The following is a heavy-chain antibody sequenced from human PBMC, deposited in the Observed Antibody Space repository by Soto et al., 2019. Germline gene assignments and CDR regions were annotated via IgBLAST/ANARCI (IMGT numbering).Heavy chain of an antibody. J-gene: IGHJ6*02. CDR1: GFSFSRYK. D-gene: IGHD3-9*01. CDR2: INPGDSDT. Sequence: GESLKISCEGSGFSFSRYKIGWVRQMPGKGLEWMGIINPGDSDTRYSPSFQGQVTISADKSISTAYLQWSSLKASDTAMYYCVRFYFDSYYYYYGMDVWGQGTTVTVFS. V-gene: IGHV5-51*01. CDR3: VRFYFDSYYYYYGMDV.